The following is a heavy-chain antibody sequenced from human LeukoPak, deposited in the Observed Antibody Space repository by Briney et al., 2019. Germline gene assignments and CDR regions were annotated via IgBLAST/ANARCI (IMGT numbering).Heavy chain of an antibody. CDR2: IYYSGST. CDR1: GGSISSYY. V-gene: IGHV4-59*12. D-gene: IGHD3-10*01. J-gene: IGHJ5*02. Sequence: SETLSLTCTVSGGSISSYYWSWIRQPPGKGLEWIGYIYYSGSTNYNPSLKSRVTISVDTSKNQFSLKLSSVTAADTAVYYCARDRRITMVRGVIKWFDPWGQGTLVTVSS. CDR3: ARDRRITMVRGVIKWFDP.